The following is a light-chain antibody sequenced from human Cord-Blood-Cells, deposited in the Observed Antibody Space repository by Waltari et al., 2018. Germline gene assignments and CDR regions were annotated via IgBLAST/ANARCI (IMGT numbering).Light chain of an antibody. Sequence: QSALTQPASVSGSPGQSITISCTGTSSDVGGYNYVSWYQQHPGKAPKLMIYEVSNRPSGVSNRFSCSKSGNTASLSISELQAEDEADYYCSSYTSSSPYVFGTGTKVTVL. J-gene: IGLJ1*01. V-gene: IGLV2-14*01. CDR2: EVS. CDR3: SSYTSSSPYV. CDR1: SSDVGGYNY.